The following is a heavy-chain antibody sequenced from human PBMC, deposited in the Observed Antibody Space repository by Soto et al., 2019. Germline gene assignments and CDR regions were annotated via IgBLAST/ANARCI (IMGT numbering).Heavy chain of an antibody. CDR3: ARGYCSGGSCYSVFDY. J-gene: IGHJ4*02. CDR1: GVSFSGYY. D-gene: IGHD2-15*01. V-gene: IGHV4-34*01. CDR2: INHSGST. Sequence: QVQLQQWGAGLLKPSETLSLTCAVYGVSFSGYYWSWIRQPPGKGLEWIGEINHSGSTNYNPSLKSRVTISVDTSKNQFSLKLSSVTAADTAVYYCARGYCSGGSCYSVFDYWGQGTLVTVSS.